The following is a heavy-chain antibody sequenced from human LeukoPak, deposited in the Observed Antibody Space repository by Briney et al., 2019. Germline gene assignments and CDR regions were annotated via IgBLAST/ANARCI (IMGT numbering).Heavy chain of an antibody. Sequence: TSVKVSCKASGYTFTSYAMHWVRQAPGQRLEWMGWINAGNGNTKYSQKFQGRVTTTRDTSASTAYMELSSLRSEDTAVYYCARDPDSSGWFDYWGQGTLVTVSS. CDR2: INAGNGNT. V-gene: IGHV1-3*01. CDR1: GYTFTSYA. D-gene: IGHD6-19*01. J-gene: IGHJ4*02. CDR3: ARDPDSSGWFDY.